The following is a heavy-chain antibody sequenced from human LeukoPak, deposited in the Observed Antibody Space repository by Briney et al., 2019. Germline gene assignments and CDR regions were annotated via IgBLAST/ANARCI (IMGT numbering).Heavy chain of an antibody. Sequence: GGSLRLSCAASGFTFSSYSMNWVRQAPGKGLEWVSSISSSSSYIYYADSVKGRFTISRDNAKNSLYLQMNSLRAEDTAVYYCAKDQSKWELLDAFDIWGQGTMVTVSS. CDR3: AKDQSKWELLDAFDI. D-gene: IGHD1-26*01. V-gene: IGHV3-21*04. CDR1: GFTFSSYS. CDR2: ISSSSSYI. J-gene: IGHJ3*02.